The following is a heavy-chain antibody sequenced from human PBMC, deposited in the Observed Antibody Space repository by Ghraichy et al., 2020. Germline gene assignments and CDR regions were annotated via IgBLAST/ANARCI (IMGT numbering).Heavy chain of an antibody. J-gene: IGHJ4*02. CDR1: GYSISSSDW. Sequence: AETLSLTCAVSGYSISSSDWWGWIRQPPGKGLEWIGYVYYSGSIYYDPSLKSRVTMSVDTSKNQFSLKLSSVTALDTAVYYCARYLVGHFDYWGQGTLVTVSS. CDR3: ARYLVGHFDY. CDR2: VYYSGSI. V-gene: IGHV4-28*05. D-gene: IGHD2-8*02.